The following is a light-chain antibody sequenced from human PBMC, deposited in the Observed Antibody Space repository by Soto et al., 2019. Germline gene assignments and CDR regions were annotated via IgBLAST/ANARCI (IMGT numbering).Light chain of an antibody. CDR2: KAS. J-gene: IGKJ5*01. CDR1: QSINTN. V-gene: IGKV1-5*03. Sequence: DIQMTQSPSTLSASVGDRVTITCQASQSINTNLAWYHQKPGKAPKLLIYKASTLQTGVPSRFSGSGPGTEFTLTISSLQPDDFASYYCQQYKDYPITFGQGTRLEIK. CDR3: QQYKDYPIT.